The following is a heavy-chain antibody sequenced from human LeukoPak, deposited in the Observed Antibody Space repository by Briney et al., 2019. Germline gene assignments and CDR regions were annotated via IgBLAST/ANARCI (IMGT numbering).Heavy chain of an antibody. Sequence: PGGTLRLSCGASGFTLSSYGMSWVRQAPGKGLEWVSGISGSGGSTYYADSVKGRFTISRDNSKNTLYLQMNSLRAEDTAVYYCAKDVYYYDSSGYLDYWGQGTLVTVSS. D-gene: IGHD3-22*01. V-gene: IGHV3-23*01. CDR3: AKDVYYYDSSGYLDY. CDR1: GFTLSSYG. CDR2: ISGSGGST. J-gene: IGHJ4*02.